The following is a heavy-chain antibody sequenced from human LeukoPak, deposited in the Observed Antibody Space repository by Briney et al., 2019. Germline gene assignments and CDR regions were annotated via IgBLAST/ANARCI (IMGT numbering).Heavy chain of an antibody. CDR1: GFTFSSYP. D-gene: IGHD3-3*01. Sequence: GGSLRLSCAASGFTFSSYPMNWVRQAPGRGLEWVSTIVSDGYKSYYADSVRGRFAVSRDNSQNTIYLQMNSLTAEDAAVYYCAKDLLLFFGDSRGQGALVTVSS. CDR3: AKDLLLFFGDS. J-gene: IGHJ4*02. V-gene: IGHV3-23*01. CDR2: IVSDGYKS.